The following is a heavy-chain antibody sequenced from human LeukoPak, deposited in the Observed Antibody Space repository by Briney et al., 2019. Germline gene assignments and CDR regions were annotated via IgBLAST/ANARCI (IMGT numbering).Heavy chain of an antibody. Sequence: SGPTLVKPTQTLTLTCTFSGFSLSTSGVGVGWIRQPPGKALEWLALIYWNDDKRYSPSLKSRLTITKDTSKNQVVLTMTNMDPVDTATYYCAHSITMVREVIITNYYYYGMDVWGQGTTVTVSS. CDR2: IYWNDDK. CDR1: GFSLSTSGVG. J-gene: IGHJ6*02. V-gene: IGHV2-5*01. D-gene: IGHD3-10*01. CDR3: AHSITMVREVIITNYYYYGMDV.